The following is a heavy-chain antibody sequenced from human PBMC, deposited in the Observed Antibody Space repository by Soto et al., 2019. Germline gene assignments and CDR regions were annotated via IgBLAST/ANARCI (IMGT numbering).Heavy chain of an antibody. CDR3: ARPISAASVYYYYGMEV. CDR2: IIPIFGTA. CDR1: GGTFSSYA. V-gene: IGHV1-69*13. D-gene: IGHD3-3*01. J-gene: IGHJ6*02. Sequence: SVKVSCKASGGTFSSYAISWVRQAPGQGLEWMGGIIPIFGTANYAQKFQGRVTITADESTSTAYMELSSLRSEDTAVYYCARPISAASVYYYYGMEVWGQGTTVTVSS.